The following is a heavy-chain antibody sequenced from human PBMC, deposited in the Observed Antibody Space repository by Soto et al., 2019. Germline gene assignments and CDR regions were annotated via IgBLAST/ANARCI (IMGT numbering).Heavy chain of an antibody. Sequence: GGSLRLSCAASGFTFSSYAMHWVRQAPGKGLEWVAVISYDGSNKYYADSVKGRFTISRDNSKNTLYLQMNSLRAEDTAVYYCARYIVVVTATYAFDIWGQGTRVTVSS. CDR2: ISYDGSNK. V-gene: IGHV3-30-3*01. CDR1: GFTFSSYA. CDR3: ARYIVVVTATYAFDI. D-gene: IGHD2-21*02. J-gene: IGHJ3*02.